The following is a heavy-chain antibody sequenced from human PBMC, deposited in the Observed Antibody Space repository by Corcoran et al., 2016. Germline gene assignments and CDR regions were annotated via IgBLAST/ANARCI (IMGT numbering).Heavy chain of an antibody. V-gene: IGHV4-4*07. CDR2: IYTSGST. CDR3: ARDIYSSYYYYYGMDV. CDR1: GGSISSYY. J-gene: IGHJ6*02. Sequence: QVQLQESGPGLVKPSETLSLTCTVSGGSISSYYWSWIRQPAGKGLEWIGRIYTSGSTNYNPSLKSRVTMSVDTSKNQFSLTLSSVTAADTAVYYCARDIYSSYYYYYGMDVWGQGTTVTVSS. D-gene: IGHD6-13*01.